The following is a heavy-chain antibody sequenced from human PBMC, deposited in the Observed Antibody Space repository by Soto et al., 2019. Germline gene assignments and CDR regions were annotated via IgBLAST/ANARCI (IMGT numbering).Heavy chain of an antibody. CDR1: GGTFSSYT. CDR3: GGDGLGGNNDY. V-gene: IGHV1-69*08. D-gene: IGHD1-20*01. Sequence: QVQLVQSGAEVKKPGSSVKVSCKASGGTFSSYTISWVRQAPGQGLEWMGRIIPILGIANYAQKFQGRVTXTXVKSTSTAYMELSSLRSEDTAVDYCGGDGLGGNNDYWGQGTLVTVFS. CDR2: IIPILGIA. J-gene: IGHJ4*02.